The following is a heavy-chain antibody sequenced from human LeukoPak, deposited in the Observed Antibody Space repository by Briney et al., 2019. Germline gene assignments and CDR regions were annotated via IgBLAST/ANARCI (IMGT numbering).Heavy chain of an antibody. CDR2: IYDDGST. Sequence: HPGGSLRLSCVVSGLTVSRKFMNWVRQAPGKGLEWVSGIYDDGSTFYADSVKGRFSISRDSSRNTLSLQMSSLRAEDTAVYFCASCGDDCDPRETAWVDFLHWGQGTLLTVSS. D-gene: IGHD2-21*02. V-gene: IGHV3-66*01. J-gene: IGHJ1*01. CDR3: ASCGDDCDPRETAWVDFLH. CDR1: GLTVSRKF.